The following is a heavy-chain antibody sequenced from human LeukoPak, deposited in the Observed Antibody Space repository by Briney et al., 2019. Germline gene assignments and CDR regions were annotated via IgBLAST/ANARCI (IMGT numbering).Heavy chain of an antibody. CDR1: GYTFSNSG. CDR3: ARELSWIQLWFPFDY. J-gene: IGHJ4*02. D-gene: IGHD5-18*01. V-gene: IGHV7-4-1*02. CDR2: INTNTGNP. Sequence: ASVNVSCKASGYTFSNSGISWVRQAPGQGLEWMGWINTNTGNPTYAQGFTGRFVFSLDTSVSTVYLQISSLKAEDTAVYYCARELSWIQLWFPFDYWGQGTLVTVSS.